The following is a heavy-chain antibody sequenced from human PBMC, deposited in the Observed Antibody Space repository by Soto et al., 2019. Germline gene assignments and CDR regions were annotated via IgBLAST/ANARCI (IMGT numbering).Heavy chain of an antibody. Sequence: PGGSLRLSCAASGFTFTRYSMNWVRQAPGKGLEWVSSIGSNTNYIYYGDSMKGRFTISRDNAKNSLYLEMNSLRAEDTAVYYCARESEDLTSNFDYWGQGTLVTVSS. CDR2: IGSNTNYI. CDR3: ARESEDLTSNFDY. V-gene: IGHV3-21*06. J-gene: IGHJ4*02. CDR1: GFTFTRYS.